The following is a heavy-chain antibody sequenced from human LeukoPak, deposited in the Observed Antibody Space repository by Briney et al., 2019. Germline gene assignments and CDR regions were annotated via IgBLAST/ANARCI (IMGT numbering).Heavy chain of an antibody. CDR1: GFTFSSYW. V-gene: IGHV3-7*01. D-gene: IGHD2-2*01. Sequence: GGSLRLSCAASGFTFSSYWMSWVRQAPGKGLEWVANIKQDGSEKYYVDSVKGRFTISRDNAKNSLYLQMNSLRAEDTAVYYCARSVVPAAFYYYYYMDVWGKGTTVTVSS. CDR3: ARSVVPAAFYYYYYMDV. CDR2: IKQDGSEK. J-gene: IGHJ6*03.